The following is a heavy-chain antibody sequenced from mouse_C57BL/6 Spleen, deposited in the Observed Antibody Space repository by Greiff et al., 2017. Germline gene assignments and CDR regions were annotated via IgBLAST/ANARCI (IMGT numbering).Heavy chain of an antibody. Sequence: QVQLQQPGAELVRPGSSVKLSCKASGYTFTSYWMHWVKQRPIHGLEWIGNIDPSDSETHYNQKFKDKATLTVDKSSSTAYLQLSSLTSEDSAVYYCARGASYGNFFDYWGQGTTLTVSS. J-gene: IGHJ2*01. CDR2: IDPSDSET. CDR1: GYTFTSYW. D-gene: IGHD2-1*01. CDR3: ARGASYGNFFDY. V-gene: IGHV1-52*01.